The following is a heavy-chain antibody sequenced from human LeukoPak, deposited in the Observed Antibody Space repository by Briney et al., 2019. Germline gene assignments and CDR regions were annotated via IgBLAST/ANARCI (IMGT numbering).Heavy chain of an antibody. V-gene: IGHV3-30-3*01. CDR2: ISYDGITT. CDR3: ASSRPWELLSAFQM. CDR1: GFTVSSNY. Sequence: GGSLRLSCAASGFTVSSNYMSWVRQAPGKGLECVALISYDGITTYYADSVKGRFTISTDTSKNTLFLQMNSLISEDTAVYYCASSRPWELLSAFQMWGQGTLVTVSS. D-gene: IGHD1-26*01. J-gene: IGHJ3*02.